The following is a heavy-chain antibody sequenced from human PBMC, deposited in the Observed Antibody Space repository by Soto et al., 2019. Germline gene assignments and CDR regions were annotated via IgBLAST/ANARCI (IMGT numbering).Heavy chain of an antibody. Sequence: QVQLVESGGGVGQPGRSLRLSCETSGFTFSHYGMHWVRQAPGKGLEWVALIAYDGSNNYYADSVKGRFAISRDNSKNTLYLQMNRLRAEDTAVYYCAKDLATVSTDYYYYAMDVWGLGTTVTVSS. CDR2: IAYDGSNN. V-gene: IGHV3-30*18. CDR3: AKDLATVSTDYYYYAMDV. J-gene: IGHJ6*02. CDR1: GFTFSHYG. D-gene: IGHD4-4*01.